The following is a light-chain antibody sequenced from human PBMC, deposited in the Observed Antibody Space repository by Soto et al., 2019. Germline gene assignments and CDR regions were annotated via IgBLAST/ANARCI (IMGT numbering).Light chain of an antibody. Sequence: QSALTQPASVSGSPGQSITISCTGTSSNVGGYNYVSWYQQHPGKAPKLMIYDDSNRPSGVSNRFSGSKSGNTASLTISGLQAEDEADYYCSSYISSSTLVFGGGTKLTVL. J-gene: IGLJ2*01. CDR3: SSYISSSTLV. V-gene: IGLV2-14*01. CDR2: DDS. CDR1: SSNVGGYNY.